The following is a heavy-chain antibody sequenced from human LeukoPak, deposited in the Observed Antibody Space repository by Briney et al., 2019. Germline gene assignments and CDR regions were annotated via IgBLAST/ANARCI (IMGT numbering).Heavy chain of an antibody. CDR1: VFTFDDYA. D-gene: IGHD6-13*01. CDR3: AKDLIAAAGTFIFDY. V-gene: IGHV3-9*01. J-gene: IGHJ4*02. Sequence: GGSLRLSCAASVFTFDDYAMHWVRQAPGKGLEWVSGISWNSGSIGYADSVKGRFTISRDNAKNSLYLQMNSLRAEDTALYYCAKDLIAAAGTFIFDYWGQGTLVTVSS. CDR2: ISWNSGSI.